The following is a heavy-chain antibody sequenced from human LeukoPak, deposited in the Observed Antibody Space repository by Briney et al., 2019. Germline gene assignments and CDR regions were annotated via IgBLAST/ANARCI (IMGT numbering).Heavy chain of an antibody. J-gene: IGHJ4*02. D-gene: IGHD4-17*01. Sequence: GGSLRVSCAASGCSFIRYGLHWVRQAPGKGLEWVGFIYEYGRSDDYADSVNGRFTISRDNSKDALYLQMNSLRDEDTAVYYCAKRPSDYGDYVSYFDYWGQGTLVTVSS. CDR2: IYEYGRSD. CDR1: GCSFIRYG. CDR3: AKRPSDYGDYVSYFDY. V-gene: IGHV3-30*02.